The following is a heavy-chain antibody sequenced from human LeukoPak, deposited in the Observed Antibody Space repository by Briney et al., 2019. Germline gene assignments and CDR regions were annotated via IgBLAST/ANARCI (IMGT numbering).Heavy chain of an antibody. Sequence: PGGSLRLSCAASGFTFSSYGMHWVRQAPGKGLEWVAFIRYDGSNKYYADSVKGRFTISRDNSKNTLYLQMNSLRAEDTAVYYCAKDIGRDHNWFDPWGQGTLVTVSS. D-gene: IGHD2-15*01. J-gene: IGHJ5*02. CDR2: IRYDGSNK. CDR1: GFTFSSYG. V-gene: IGHV3-30*02. CDR3: AKDIGRDHNWFDP.